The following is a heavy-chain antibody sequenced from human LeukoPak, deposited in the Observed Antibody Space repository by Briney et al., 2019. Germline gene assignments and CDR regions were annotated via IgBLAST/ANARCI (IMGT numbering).Heavy chain of an antibody. J-gene: IGHJ4*02. CDR2: INPSGGST. V-gene: IGHV1-46*01. CDR3: ARDRHRGDGIAAAGCFDY. D-gene: IGHD6-13*01. Sequence: ASVKVSCKASGYTLTSYYMHWVRQAPGQGLEWMGIINPSGGSTSYAQKFQGRVTMTRDMSTSTVYMELSSLRSEDTAVYYCARDRHRGDGIAAAGCFDYWGQGTLVTVSS. CDR1: GYTLTSYY.